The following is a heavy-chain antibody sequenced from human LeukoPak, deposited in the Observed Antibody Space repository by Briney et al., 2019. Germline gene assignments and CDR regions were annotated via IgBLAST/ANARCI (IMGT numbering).Heavy chain of an antibody. CDR2: ISWNSGSI. CDR3: AKVRGQWRYYFDY. CDR1: GFTFADYA. J-gene: IGHJ4*02. Sequence: GGSLRLSCAASGFTFADYAMHWVRQTPGKGLEWVSGISWNSGSIGYADSVKGRFTISRDNAKNSLYLQMNSLRAEDTALYYCAKVRGQWRYYFDYWGQGTLVTVSS. V-gene: IGHV3-9*01. D-gene: IGHD6-19*01.